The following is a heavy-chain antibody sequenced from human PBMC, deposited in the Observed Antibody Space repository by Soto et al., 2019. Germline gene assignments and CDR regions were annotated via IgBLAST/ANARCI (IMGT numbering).Heavy chain of an antibody. CDR1: GYAFSTYG. CDR2: ISAHNGNT. Sequence: QVHLVQSGAEVKKPGASVKVSCQASGYAFSTYGITWGRQAPGQGLEWMGWISAHNGNTNYAQKLKGRVNVTRDPSTSTAHMELRGVRSDDTGGYYWARGRYGDYWGQGALVTVSS. D-gene: IGHD1-1*01. J-gene: IGHJ4*02. CDR3: ARGRYGDY. V-gene: IGHV1-18*01.